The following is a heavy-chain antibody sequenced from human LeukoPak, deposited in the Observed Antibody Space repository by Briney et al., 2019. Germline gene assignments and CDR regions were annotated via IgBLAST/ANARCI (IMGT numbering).Heavy chain of an antibody. J-gene: IGHJ4*02. V-gene: IGHV3-23*01. CDR2: ISGSGGST. CDR1: GFTFSSYS. D-gene: IGHD6-13*01. CDR3: ATPLTEYSSSWYYFDY. Sequence: PGGSLRLSCAASGFTFSSYSMNWVRQAPGKGLEWVSAISGSGGSTYYADSVKGRFTISRDNSKNTLYLQMNSLRAEDTAVYYCATPLTEYSSSWYYFDYWGQGTLVTVSS.